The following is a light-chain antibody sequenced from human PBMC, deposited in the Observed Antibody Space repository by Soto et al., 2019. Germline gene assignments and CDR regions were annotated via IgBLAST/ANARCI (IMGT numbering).Light chain of an antibody. Sequence: QPVLTQPASVSGSPGQSITISCTGTSSDVGGYNYVSWYQQHPGKAPKLMIFEVSNRPSGISIRFSGSKSGNTASLTISGLQTEDEADYYCSSYTNNSPYVFGTGTKLTVL. CDR1: SSDVGGYNY. V-gene: IGLV2-14*01. CDR3: SSYTNNSPYV. J-gene: IGLJ1*01. CDR2: EVS.